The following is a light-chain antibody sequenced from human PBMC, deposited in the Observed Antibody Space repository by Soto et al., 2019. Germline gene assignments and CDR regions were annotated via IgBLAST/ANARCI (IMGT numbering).Light chain of an antibody. CDR3: QQVDTFPRMYT. J-gene: IGKJ2*01. V-gene: IGKV1-9*01. CDR2: AAS. Sequence: IQLTQSPSSLSASVGDRVTITCRASQGISSYLAWYQQKPGKAPELLIYAASTLQSGVPSRFSGSGSGTDFTLTISSLQPDDFATYYCQQVDTFPRMYTFGKGTKLEIK. CDR1: QGISSY.